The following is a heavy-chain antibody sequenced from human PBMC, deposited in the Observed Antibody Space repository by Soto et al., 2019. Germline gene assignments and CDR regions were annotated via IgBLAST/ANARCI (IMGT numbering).Heavy chain of an antibody. CDR2: IWYDGSNK. J-gene: IGHJ6*03. CDR3: ARDGWVVPAAMGPVRYYYYYMDV. Sequence: QVQLVESGGGVVQPGRSLRLSCAASGFTFSSYGMHWVRQAPGKGLEWVAVIWYDGSNKYYADSVKGRFTISRDNSKNTLYLQMNSLRAEDTAVYYCARDGWVVPAAMGPVRYYYYYMDVWGKGTTVTVSS. V-gene: IGHV3-33*01. CDR1: GFTFSSYG. D-gene: IGHD2-2*01.